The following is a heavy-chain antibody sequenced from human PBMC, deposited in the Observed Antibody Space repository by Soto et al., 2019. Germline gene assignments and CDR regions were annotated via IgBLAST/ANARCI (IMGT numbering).Heavy chain of an antibody. CDR2: MGTGGDT. J-gene: IGHJ4*02. CDR3: ARDRGTMIVVVIDY. V-gene: IGHV3-13*01. Sequence: PGGSLRLSCAGSGFTFSDYWMNWVRRAPGKGPEWVSAMGTGGDTYYADSVMGRFTISKDNAKKSLYLQMNSLIAEDMAVYYCARDRGTMIVVVIDYWGQGTLVTVSS. D-gene: IGHD3-22*01. CDR1: GFTFSDYW.